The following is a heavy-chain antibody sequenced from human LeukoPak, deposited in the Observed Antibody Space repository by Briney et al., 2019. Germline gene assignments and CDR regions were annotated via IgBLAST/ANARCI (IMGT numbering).Heavy chain of an antibody. CDR3: ARDVVPTNYFDY. CDR1: GGTFSSYA. D-gene: IGHD2-21*01. J-gene: IGHJ4*02. CDR2: IIPIFGTA. Sequence: ASVKVSCKASGGTFSSYAISWVRQAPGQGLEWMGGIIPIFGTANYAQKFQGRVTITADKSTSTAYMELSSLRSEDTAVYYCARDVVPTNYFDYWGQGTLVTVSS. V-gene: IGHV1-69*06.